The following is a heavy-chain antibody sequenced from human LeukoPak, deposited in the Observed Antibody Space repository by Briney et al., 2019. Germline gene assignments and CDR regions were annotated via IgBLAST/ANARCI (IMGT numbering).Heavy chain of an antibody. CDR2: IYYSGNT. J-gene: IGHJ5*02. D-gene: IGHD1-26*01. CDR1: GGSISSYY. CDR3: ARVGSGSP. Sequence: SETLSPTCTVSGGSISSYYWSWIRQPPGKGLEWIGYIYYSGNTNYNPSLKSRVTISVDTSKNQFSLKLSSVTAADTAVYYCARVGSGSPWGQGTLVTVSS. V-gene: IGHV4-59*01.